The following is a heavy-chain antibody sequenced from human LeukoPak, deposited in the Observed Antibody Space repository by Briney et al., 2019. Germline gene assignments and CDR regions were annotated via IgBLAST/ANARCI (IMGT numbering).Heavy chain of an antibody. Sequence: PGGSLRLSCAASGFTFSSYAMSWVRQAPGKGLDWVSAISGSGGSTYYADSVKGRFTISRDNSKNTLYLQMNSLRAEDTAVYYCAKDITYYYDSSGYNWFDPWGQGTLVTVSS. CDR2: ISGSGGST. J-gene: IGHJ5*02. CDR1: GFTFSSYA. D-gene: IGHD3-22*01. CDR3: AKDITYYYDSSGYNWFDP. V-gene: IGHV3-23*01.